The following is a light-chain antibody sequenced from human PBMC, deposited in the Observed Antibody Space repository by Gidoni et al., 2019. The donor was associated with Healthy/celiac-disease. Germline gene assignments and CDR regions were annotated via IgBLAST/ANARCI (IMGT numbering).Light chain of an antibody. V-gene: IGLV2-14*01. J-gene: IGLJ2*01. CDR3: SSYTSSSNVV. Sequence: QSALTQPASVSGSPGQTNTISCTGTSSDVGGYNYVSWYQQHPGKAPKLMIYDVSNRPSGVSNRFSGSQSGNTASLTISGLQAEDEADYYCSSYTSSSNVVFGGGTKLTV. CDR2: DVS. CDR1: SSDVGGYNY.